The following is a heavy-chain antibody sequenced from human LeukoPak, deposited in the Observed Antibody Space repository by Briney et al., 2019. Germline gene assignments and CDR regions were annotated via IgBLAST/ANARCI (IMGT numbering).Heavy chain of an antibody. CDR2: IYYSGST. CDR1: GGSISSGGYY. Sequence: SETLSLTCTVSGGSISSGGYYWSWIRQHPGKGLEWIGYIYYSGSTYHNPSLKSRVTISVDTSKNQFSLKLSSVTAADTAVYYCARGEAGCCGTTPNYYYGMDVWGQGTTVTVSS. CDR3: ARGEAGCCGTTPNYYYGMDV. V-gene: IGHV4-31*03. J-gene: IGHJ6*02. D-gene: IGHD2/OR15-2a*01.